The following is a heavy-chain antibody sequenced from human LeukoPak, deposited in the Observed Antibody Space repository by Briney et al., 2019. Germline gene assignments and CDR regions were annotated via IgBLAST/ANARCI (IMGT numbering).Heavy chain of an antibody. D-gene: IGHD3-22*01. CDR3: ARSSGYYNWFDP. V-gene: IGHV4-39*07. Sequence: SETLSLTCTVSGGSISSSSYYWGWIRQSPGKGLEWLGSMYNTGITYYNPSLKSRVTISVDTSKNQFSLKLSSVTAADTAVYYCARSSGYYNWFDPWGQGTLVTVSS. CDR1: GGSISSSSYY. CDR2: MYNTGIT. J-gene: IGHJ5*02.